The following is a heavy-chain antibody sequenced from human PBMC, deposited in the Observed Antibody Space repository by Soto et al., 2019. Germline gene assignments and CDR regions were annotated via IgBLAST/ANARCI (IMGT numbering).Heavy chain of an antibody. CDR2: IYYSGST. CDR1: GASISSGDYY. CDR3: ARDIVLVPAAGDWFDP. V-gene: IGHV4-30-4*01. J-gene: IGHJ5*02. D-gene: IGHD2-2*01. Sequence: SETLSLTCTVSGASISSGDYYWSWIRQPPGKGLEWIGYIYYSGSTYYNPSLKSRVTISVDTSKNQFSLKLSSVTAADTAVYYCARDIVLVPAAGDWFDPWGQGTLVTVS.